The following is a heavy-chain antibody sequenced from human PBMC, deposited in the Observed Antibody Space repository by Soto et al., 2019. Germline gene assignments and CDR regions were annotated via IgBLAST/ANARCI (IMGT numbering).Heavy chain of an antibody. CDR2: IRGFSPYT. Sequence: PGGSLRLSCVSSGVTFSTYTMNWVRQAPGKGLEWVSGIRGFSPYTFYAESVKGRFTISRDNAKNSLYLQMNSLRAEDTAVYYCARDRGYDAHDYYYNAMDVWGQGTTVTVSS. J-gene: IGHJ6*02. CDR3: ARDRGYDAHDYYYNAMDV. V-gene: IGHV3-21*01. D-gene: IGHD2-15*01. CDR1: GVTFSTYT.